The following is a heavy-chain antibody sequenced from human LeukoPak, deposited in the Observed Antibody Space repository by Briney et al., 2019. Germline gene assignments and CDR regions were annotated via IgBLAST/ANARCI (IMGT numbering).Heavy chain of an antibody. CDR3: GRDFCGTTRCFLPDY. J-gene: IGHJ4*02. Sequence: ASVKVSCKASGYTLATYGISWVRQAPGQGLEWMGWISTYNGHTKYAEKFQGRVTVTTETSTSTVYMELRSLRSDDTAVYYCGRDFCGTTRCFLPDYWGQGTLVAVSS. CDR1: GYTLATYG. V-gene: IGHV1-18*01. D-gene: IGHD2-2*01. CDR2: ISTYNGHT.